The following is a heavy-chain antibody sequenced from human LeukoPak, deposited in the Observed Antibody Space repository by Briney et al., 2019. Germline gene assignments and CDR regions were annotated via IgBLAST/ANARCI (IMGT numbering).Heavy chain of an antibody. CDR2: INHSGST. Sequence: SETLSLTCAVYGGSFSGYCWSWIRQPPGKGLEWIGEINHSGSTNYNPSLKSRVTISVDTSKNQFSLKLSSVTAADTAVYYCARSGGYYYYYYGMDVWGQGTTVTVSS. V-gene: IGHV4-34*01. J-gene: IGHJ6*02. D-gene: IGHD2-15*01. CDR1: GGSFSGYC. CDR3: ARSGGYYYYYYGMDV.